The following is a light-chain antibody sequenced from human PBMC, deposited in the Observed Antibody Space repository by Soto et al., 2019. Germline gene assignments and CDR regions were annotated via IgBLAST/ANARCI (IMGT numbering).Light chain of an antibody. CDR2: EVS. Sequence: QSALTQPPSASGSPGQSVTISCTGASSDVGGYNYVSWYQQHPGKAPKLMIYEVSKRPSGVPDRFSGSKSGNTASLTVSGLQAEDEADYYCSSYAGSNKGYVFGNG. V-gene: IGLV2-8*01. J-gene: IGLJ1*01. CDR3: SSYAGSNKGYV. CDR1: SSDVGGYNY.